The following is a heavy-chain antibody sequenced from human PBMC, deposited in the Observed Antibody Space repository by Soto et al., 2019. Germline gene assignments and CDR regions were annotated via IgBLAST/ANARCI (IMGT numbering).Heavy chain of an antibody. D-gene: IGHD3-9*01. CDR2: INHSGST. CDR3: ARDHYDILTGYPTHAFDI. Sequence: QVQLQQWGAGLLKPSETLSLTCAVYGGSFSGYYWSWIRQPPGKGLEWIGEINHSGSTTYNPSLKSRVTISVDTSKNQFSLKLSSVTAADTAVYYCARDHYDILTGYPTHAFDIWGQGTMVTVSS. J-gene: IGHJ3*02. V-gene: IGHV4-34*01. CDR1: GGSFSGYY.